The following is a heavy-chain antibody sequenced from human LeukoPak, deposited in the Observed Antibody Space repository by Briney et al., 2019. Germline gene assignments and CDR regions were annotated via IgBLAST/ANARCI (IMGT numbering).Heavy chain of an antibody. CDR2: IRYDGSNK. CDR1: GFTFSSYG. J-gene: IGHJ4*02. D-gene: IGHD6-13*01. CDR3: AKRSWSGSSWPAPFDY. V-gene: IGHV3-30*02. Sequence: PGGSLRLSCAASGFTFSSYGMHWVRQAPGKGLEWVAFIRYDGSNKYYADSVKGRFTISRDNSKNTLYLQMNSLRAEDTAVYYCAKRSWSGSSWPAPFDYWGQGTLVTVSS.